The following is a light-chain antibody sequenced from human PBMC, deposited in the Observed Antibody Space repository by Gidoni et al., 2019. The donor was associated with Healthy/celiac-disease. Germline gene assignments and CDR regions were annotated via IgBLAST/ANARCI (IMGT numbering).Light chain of an antibody. CDR3: QSYDSSLSGYG. J-gene: IGLJ1*01. Sequence: QSVLTQPPSVSGATGQRVTISCTGSSSNIGAGYDVHWYHQLPGTAPKLLIYGNSNRPSGFPDRFSGSKSGTSASLAITGLQAEDEADYYCQSYDSSLSGYGFGTGTKVTVL. CDR1: SSNIGAGYD. CDR2: GNS. V-gene: IGLV1-40*01.